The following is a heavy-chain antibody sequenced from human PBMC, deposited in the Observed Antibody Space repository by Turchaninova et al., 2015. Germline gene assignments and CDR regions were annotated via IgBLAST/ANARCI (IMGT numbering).Heavy chain of an antibody. D-gene: IGHD1-14*01. CDR2: IYYRGTT. CDR3: ARYRNILTGFDY. Sequence: QVQLQESGPGLVKPSQTLSLTCTVSGGSINSGDYYWSWIRQPPGKGLEWIGYIYYRGTTYYNPSLKSRVSISADMSNNQFSLKLSSVTVADTAVYYCARYRNILTGFDYWGQGTLVTVSS. CDR1: GGSINSGDYY. J-gene: IGHJ4*02. V-gene: IGHV4-30-4*01.